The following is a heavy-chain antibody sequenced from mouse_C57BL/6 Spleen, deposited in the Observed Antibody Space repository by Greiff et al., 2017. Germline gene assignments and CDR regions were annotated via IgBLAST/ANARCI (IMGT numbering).Heavy chain of an antibody. CDR2: IYPSDSET. J-gene: IGHJ2*01. CDR1: GYTFTSYW. D-gene: IGHD2-1*01. Sequence: QVQLKQPGAELVRPGSSVKLSCKASGYTFTSYWMDWVKQRPGQGLEWIGNIYPSDSETHYNQKFKDKATLTVDKSSSTAYMQLSSLTSEDSAVYYCARAYGNYDYFDYWGQGTTLTVAS. V-gene: IGHV1-61*01. CDR3: ARAYGNYDYFDY.